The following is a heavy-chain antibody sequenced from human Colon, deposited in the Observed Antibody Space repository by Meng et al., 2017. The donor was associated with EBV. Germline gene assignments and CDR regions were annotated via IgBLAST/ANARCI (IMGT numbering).Heavy chain of an antibody. CDR3: ARGPYCGGDCYWFDP. J-gene: IGHJ5*02. D-gene: IGHD2-21*02. V-gene: IGHV4-30-2*01. Sequence: LLLRKRHSGLMQPSQSLSLTCAVAGDTIGSGDYSWSWIRQPPGQGLEWIGYIYHGGTTYNTSLKSRVTISVDNSKNQFSLRLTSVTAADTAVYYCARGPYCGGDCYWFDPWGQGTLVTASS. CDR2: IYHGGTT. CDR1: GDTIGSGDYS.